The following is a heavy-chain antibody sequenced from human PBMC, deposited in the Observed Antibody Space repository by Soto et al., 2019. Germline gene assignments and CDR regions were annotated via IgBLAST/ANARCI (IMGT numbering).Heavy chain of an antibody. J-gene: IGHJ4*02. D-gene: IGHD3-9*01. CDR1: GFTFSSYL. CDR3: ARIILTGYNDY. Sequence: PGGSLRLSCAASGFTFSSYLMTWVRQAPGKGLEWVANIEHDGSERYYVDSVRGRFTISRDNAKNSLYLQMNSLRAEDTAVYYCARIILTGYNDYRGPGTLVTVSS. CDR2: IEHDGSER. V-gene: IGHV3-7*04.